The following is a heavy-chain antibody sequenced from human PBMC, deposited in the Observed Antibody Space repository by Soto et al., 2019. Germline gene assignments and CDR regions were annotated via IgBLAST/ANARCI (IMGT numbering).Heavy chain of an antibody. D-gene: IGHD3-3*01. V-gene: IGHV3-7*01. CDR2: INQDGNEK. Sequence: EVQLVESGGGLVQPGGSLRLSCAASGFAFSNYWMSWLRQAPGKGLAWVANINQDGNEKYYVDSMKGRFTVSRDNAKKSLYLQMNSLRAEDTAVYYCASAPFGVVLVSQWFDPWGQGTLVTVSS. CDR1: GFAFSNYW. J-gene: IGHJ5*02. CDR3: ASAPFGVVLVSQWFDP.